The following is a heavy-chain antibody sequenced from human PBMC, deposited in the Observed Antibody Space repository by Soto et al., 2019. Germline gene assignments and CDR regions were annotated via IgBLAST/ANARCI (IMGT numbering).Heavy chain of an antibody. J-gene: IGHJ4*02. CDR2: IYPGDSDT. CDR3: ARIIDYYGSGSPLDY. Sequence: GESLKISCKGSGYSFTSYWIGWVRQMPGKGLEWMGIIYPGDSDTRYSPSFQGQVTISADKSISTAYLQWSSLKASDTAMYYCARIIDYYGSGSPLDYWGQGTLVTVSS. CDR1: GYSFTSYW. V-gene: IGHV5-51*01. D-gene: IGHD3-10*01.